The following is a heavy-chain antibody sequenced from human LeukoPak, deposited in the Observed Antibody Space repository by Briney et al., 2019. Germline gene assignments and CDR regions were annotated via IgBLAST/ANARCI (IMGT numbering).Heavy chain of an antibody. V-gene: IGHV1-69*13. J-gene: IGHJ6*02. CDR3: ARVPDIVATTYYYYGMDV. Sequence: ASVKVSCKASGGTFSSYAISRVRQAPGQGLEWMGGIIPIFGTANYAQKFQGRVTITADESTSTAYMELSSLRSEDTAVYYCARVPDIVATTYYYYGMDVWGQGTTVTVSS. CDR2: IIPIFGTA. CDR1: GGTFSSYA. D-gene: IGHD5-12*01.